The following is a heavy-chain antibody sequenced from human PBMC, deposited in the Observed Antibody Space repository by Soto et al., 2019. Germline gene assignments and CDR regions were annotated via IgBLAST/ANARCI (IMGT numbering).Heavy chain of an antibody. Sequence: ASVKVSGKASGYTFTSYAMHWVRQAPGQRLEWMGWSNAGNGNTKYSQEFQGRVTITRDTSASTAYMELSSLRSEDMAVYYCAGVERYCSSTSCERGNYYYGMDVWGQGTTVTVSS. CDR3: AGVERYCSSTSCERGNYYYGMDV. J-gene: IGHJ6*02. V-gene: IGHV1-3*02. CDR2: SNAGNGNT. D-gene: IGHD2-2*01. CDR1: GYTFTSYA.